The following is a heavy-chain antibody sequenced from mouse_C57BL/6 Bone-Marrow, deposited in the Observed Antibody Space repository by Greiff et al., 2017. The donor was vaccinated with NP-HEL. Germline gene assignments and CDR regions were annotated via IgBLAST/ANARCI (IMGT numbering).Heavy chain of an antibody. Sequence: QVQLQQSGAELMKPGASVTLSCKATGYTFTGYWIEWVKQRPGHGLEWIGEILPGSGSTNYNEKFKGKASFTGDTSSNTAYMKLSSMTTEDSAIYYCARGPDGYDRWYAMDYWGQGTSVTVSS. CDR1: GYTFTGYW. V-gene: IGHV1-9*01. CDR2: ILPGSGST. D-gene: IGHD2-2*01. CDR3: ARGPDGYDRWYAMDY. J-gene: IGHJ4*01.